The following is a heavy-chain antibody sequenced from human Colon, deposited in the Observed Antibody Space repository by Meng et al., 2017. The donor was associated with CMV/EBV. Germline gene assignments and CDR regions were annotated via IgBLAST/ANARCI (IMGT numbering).Heavy chain of an antibody. CDR2: ISISVRI. D-gene: IGHD2-15*01. Sequence: VQTRLSGPGLVRSSETASLSVIVSGDSIRSYYWSWIRQPAGKGLEWIGRISISVRINYNSSLKSRLSMSVDTSKNQFSLKLSSVTAADTAVYYCARDRYCDGGDCHSYFDYWGQGTLVTVSS. CDR3: ARDRYCDGGDCHSYFDY. J-gene: IGHJ4*02. CDR1: GDSIRSYY. V-gene: IGHV4-4*07.